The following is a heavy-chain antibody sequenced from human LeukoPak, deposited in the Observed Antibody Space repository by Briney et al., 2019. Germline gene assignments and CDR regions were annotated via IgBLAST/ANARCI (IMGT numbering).Heavy chain of an antibody. D-gene: IGHD3-3*01. CDR2: IHHSGST. CDR3: VREGPVRFLEQIDY. J-gene: IGHJ4*02. CDR1: GGSISSYY. Sequence: PSETLSLTCTVSGGSISSYYWGWIRQSPGKRLEWIGNIHHSGSTSYNPSLKSRVTILVDMSKNQFSLRLNSVTAADTAVYYCVREGPVRFLEQIDYWGQGTLATVSS. V-gene: IGHV4-38-2*02.